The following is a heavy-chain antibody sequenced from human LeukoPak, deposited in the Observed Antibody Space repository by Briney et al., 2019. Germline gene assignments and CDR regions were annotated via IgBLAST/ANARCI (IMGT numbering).Heavy chain of an antibody. Sequence: PGGSLRLSCAASGFTFSSYAMHWVRQAPGEGLEWVAVISYDGSNKYYADPVKGRFTISRDNSKNTLYLQMNSLGAEDTAVYYCAKSIAVASPQGYWGQGTLVTVSS. D-gene: IGHD6-19*01. J-gene: IGHJ4*02. CDR2: ISYDGSNK. CDR3: AKSIAVASPQGY. CDR1: GFTFSSYA. V-gene: IGHV3-30*04.